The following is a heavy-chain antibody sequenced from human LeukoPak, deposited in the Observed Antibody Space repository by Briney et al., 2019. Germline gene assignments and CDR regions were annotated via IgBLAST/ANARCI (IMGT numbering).Heavy chain of an antibody. CDR3: ASGYWRTAMVN. V-gene: IGHV4-59*08. D-gene: IGHD5-18*01. CDR2: IYYSGST. Sequence: PSETLSLTCTVSRGSISSYYWSWIRQPPGKGLEWIGYIYYSGSTNYNPSLKSRVTISVDTSKNQYSLKLSSVTAADTAVYYCASGYWRTAMVNWGQGTLVTVSS. J-gene: IGHJ4*02. CDR1: RGSISSYY.